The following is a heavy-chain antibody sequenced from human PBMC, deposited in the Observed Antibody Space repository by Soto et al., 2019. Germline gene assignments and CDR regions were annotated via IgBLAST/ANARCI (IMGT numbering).Heavy chain of an antibody. CDR1: GGSISSYY. CDR3: ARVSAVTIFGVVITNWFDP. J-gene: IGHJ5*02. Sequence: SEILSLTCTVSGGSISSYYLSWIRQPPGKGLEWIGYIYYSGSTNYNPSLKSRVTISVDTSKNQFSLKLSSVTAADTAVYYCARVSAVTIFGVVITNWFDPWGQGTLVTVSS. V-gene: IGHV4-59*01. CDR2: IYYSGST. D-gene: IGHD3-3*01.